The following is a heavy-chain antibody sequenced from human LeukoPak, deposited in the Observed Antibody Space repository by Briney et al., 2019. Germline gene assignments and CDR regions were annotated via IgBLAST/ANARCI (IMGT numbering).Heavy chain of an antibody. J-gene: IGHJ4*02. V-gene: IGHV4-34*01. CDR3: ARGNSYYDSSGAFDY. D-gene: IGHD3-22*01. CDR1: GGSFSGYY. CDR2: INHSGST. Sequence: SETPSLTCAVYGGSFSGYYWSWIRQPPGKGPEWIGEINHSGSTNYNPSLKSRVTISVDTSKNQFSLKLNSVTAADTAVYYCARGNSYYDSSGAFDYWGQGTLVTVSS.